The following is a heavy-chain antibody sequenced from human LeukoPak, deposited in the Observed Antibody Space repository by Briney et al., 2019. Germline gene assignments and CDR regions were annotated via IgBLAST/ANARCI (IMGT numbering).Heavy chain of an antibody. V-gene: IGHV4-59*01. D-gene: IGHD2-2*01. J-gene: IGHJ2*01. Sequence: GSLRLSCAASGFTFDDYAMHWIRQPPGKGLEWIGYIYYSGSTNYNPSLKSRVTISVDTSKNQFSLKLSSVTAADTAVYYCARPSTGYWYFDLWGRGTLVTVSS. CDR2: IYYSGST. CDR3: ARPSTGYWYFDL. CDR1: GFTFDDYA.